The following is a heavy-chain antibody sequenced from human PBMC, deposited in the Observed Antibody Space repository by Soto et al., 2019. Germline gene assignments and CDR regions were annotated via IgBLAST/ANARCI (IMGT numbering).Heavy chain of an antibody. J-gene: IGHJ6*02. D-gene: IGHD2-2*01. CDR3: AKDLACSRPSCYVYYHYGMDV. CDR2: TSYDGSDK. V-gene: IGHV3-30*18. CDR1: GVTFSNFG. Sequence: QVQLVESGGGVVQPGKSLRLACVASGVTFSNFGMHWFRQAPGKGLEWVALTSYDGSDKEYADAVKGRFTISRDNSKNTLYLQMNSLRAEDTAVYYCAKDLACSRPSCYVYYHYGMDVWGQGTTVTVSS.